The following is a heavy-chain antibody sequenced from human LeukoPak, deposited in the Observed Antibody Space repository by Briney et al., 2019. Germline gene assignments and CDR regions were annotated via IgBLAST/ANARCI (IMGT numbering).Heavy chain of an antibody. CDR3: ARVLPYSSGWGVDY. D-gene: IGHD6-19*01. CDR1: GGSIRSYY. V-gene: IGHV4-59*01. Sequence: SETLSLTCTVSGGSIRSYYWSWIRQPPGKGLEWIGYIYYTGSTNYNPSLKSRVTISVDTSKNQLSLNLISVTAADTAVYYCARVLPYSSGWGVDYWGQGALVTVSS. CDR2: IYYTGST. J-gene: IGHJ4*02.